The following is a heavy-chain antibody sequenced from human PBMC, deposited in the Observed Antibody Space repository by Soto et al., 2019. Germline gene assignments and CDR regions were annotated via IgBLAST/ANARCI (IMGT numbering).Heavy chain of an antibody. CDR1: GFVFSNYG. J-gene: IGHJ4*02. CDR3: ATVGVAIFRVGFDY. V-gene: IGHV3-21*04. Sequence: EVRLVESGGSLVKPGGSLRLSCAASGFVFSNYGMNWVRQAPGKGLEWVSSITSSGSSINYADSVKGRFTISRDNAENSLFLQMNNLTVDDTAVYYCATVGVAIFRVGFDYWGQGTLVFVSS. CDR2: ITSSGSSI. D-gene: IGHD3-3*01.